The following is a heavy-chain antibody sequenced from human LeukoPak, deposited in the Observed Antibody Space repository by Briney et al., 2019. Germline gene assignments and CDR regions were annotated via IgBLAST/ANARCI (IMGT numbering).Heavy chain of an antibody. J-gene: IGHJ4*02. V-gene: IGHV3-53*01. Sequence: GGSLRLSCAASEFTFSSYSMNWVRQAPGKGLEWVSLIYSAGSTYYADSVTGRFTISRDNSKNTLFLQMNSLRAEDTAVYYCARRGDGGRSFDYWGQGTLVTVSS. D-gene: IGHD3-10*01. CDR2: IYSAGST. CDR3: ARRGDGGRSFDY. CDR1: EFTFSSYS.